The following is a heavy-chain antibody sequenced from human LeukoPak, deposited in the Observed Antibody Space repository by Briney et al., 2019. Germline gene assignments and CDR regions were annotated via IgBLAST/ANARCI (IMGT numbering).Heavy chain of an antibody. Sequence: SETLSLTCTVSGGSISSYYLSWIRQPAGKGLEWIGRIYTSGTTNYNPSLKSRVTMSVDTSKNQFSLKLSTVTAADTAVYYCARDDFWSGYYDYWGQGTLVTVSS. CDR3: ARDDFWSGYYDY. CDR2: IYTSGTT. V-gene: IGHV4-4*07. D-gene: IGHD3-3*01. CDR1: GGSISSYY. J-gene: IGHJ4*02.